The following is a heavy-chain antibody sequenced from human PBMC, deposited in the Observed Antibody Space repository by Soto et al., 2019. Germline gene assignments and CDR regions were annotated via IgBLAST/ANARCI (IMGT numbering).Heavy chain of an antibody. CDR2: MNPNSGNT. Sequence: GASVKVSCKASGYTFTSYDINWVRQATGQGLEWMGWMNPNSGNTGYAQKFQGRVTMTRNTSISTAYMELSSLRSEDTAVYYCARALLEWFHPRRYYGMDVWGQGTTVTVSS. V-gene: IGHV1-8*01. CDR1: GYTFTSYD. CDR3: ARALLEWFHPRRYYGMDV. D-gene: IGHD3-3*01. J-gene: IGHJ6*02.